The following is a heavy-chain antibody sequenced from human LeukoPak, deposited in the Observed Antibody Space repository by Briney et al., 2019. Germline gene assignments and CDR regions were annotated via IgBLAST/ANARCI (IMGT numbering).Heavy chain of an antibody. V-gene: IGHV3-74*01. Sequence: GGSLRLSCAASGFTFSSYWMHWVRQAPGKGLVWVSRIKGDESATNYADSVKGRFAISRDNAKNTLYLQMNSLRAEDTAVYYCERGVIGGYYFDYGGQGTLVPVSS. CDR3: ERGVIGGYYFDY. CDR2: IKGDESAT. D-gene: IGHD3-10*01. CDR1: GFTFSSYW. J-gene: IGHJ4*02.